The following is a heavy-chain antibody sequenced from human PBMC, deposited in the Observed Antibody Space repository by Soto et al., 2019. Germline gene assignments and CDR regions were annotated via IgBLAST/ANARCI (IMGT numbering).Heavy chain of an antibody. V-gene: IGHV3-30-3*01. CDR2: ISSDGSTK. CDR3: ARGSSGYISSWYYFDY. J-gene: IGHJ4*02. D-gene: IGHD6-13*01. CDR1: GFTFRHYA. Sequence: GGSLRLSCAASGFTFRHYAMHWVRQAPGKGLEWVAIISSDGSTKECADSVKGRFTISRDNSNDTLYLLMNSLRAEDTAVYFCARGSSGYISSWYYFDYWGRGTLVTVSS.